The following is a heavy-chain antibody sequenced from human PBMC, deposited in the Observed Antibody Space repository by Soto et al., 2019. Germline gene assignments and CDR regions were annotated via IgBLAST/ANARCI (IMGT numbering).Heavy chain of an antibody. CDR3: ARVRFGEWGYAMDV. D-gene: IGHD3-10*01. J-gene: IGHJ6*02. CDR2: ISSSGSSI. V-gene: IGHV3-11*01. Sequence: QVQLVESGGGLVKPGGSLRLSCAASGLTFSDCYMNWIRQAPGKGLEWVSYISSSGSSINYAGCVKVRFTISRDNAKNSLYLNMNSLRDEDTAMYYCARVRFGEWGYAMDVWGQGTTVTVSS. CDR1: GLTFSDCY.